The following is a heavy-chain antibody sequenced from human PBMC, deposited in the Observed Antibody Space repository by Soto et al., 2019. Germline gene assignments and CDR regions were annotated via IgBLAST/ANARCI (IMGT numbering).Heavy chain of an antibody. V-gene: IGHV4-34*12. CDR3: ASQRPTDGRWEFANYYGMDV. Sequence: SETLSLTCAVYGGSFSAYYWSWVRQPPGKGLEWIGEIIHSESTKYNPSLKSRVTISVDTSKNQFSLKLSSVTAADTAVYYCASQRPTDGRWEFANYYGMDVWGQGTPVTVSS. CDR1: GGSFSAYY. J-gene: IGHJ6*02. CDR2: IIHSEST. D-gene: IGHD1-26*01.